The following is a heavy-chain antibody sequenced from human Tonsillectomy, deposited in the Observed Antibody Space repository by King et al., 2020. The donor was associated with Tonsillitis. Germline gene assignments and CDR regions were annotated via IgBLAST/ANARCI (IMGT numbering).Heavy chain of an antibody. V-gene: IGHV3-30*18. J-gene: IGHJ6*02. CDR1: GFTFSSYG. CDR2: ISYDGSNK. Sequence: VQLVESGGGVVQPGRSLRLSCAASGFTFSSYGMHWVRQAPGKGLEWVAVISYDGSNKYYADYVKGRFTISRDNSKNTLYLQMNSLRAEDTAVYYCAKETTTGTTLYYYGMDVWGQGTTVTVSS. CDR3: AKETTTGTTLYYYGMDV. D-gene: IGHD1-1*01.